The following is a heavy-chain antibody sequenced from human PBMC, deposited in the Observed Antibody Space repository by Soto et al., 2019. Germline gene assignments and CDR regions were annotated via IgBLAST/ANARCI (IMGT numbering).Heavy chain of an antibody. D-gene: IGHD2-15*01. Sequence: SETLSLTCTVSGGSMRNYFWTWIRQPPGKGLEWIGYIHYSGTTSFFPSYNPSLRSRVTISVDTSKNQFSLKLSSVTAADTAVYYCASNVAADDALDVWGQGTMVIVSS. CDR3: ASNVAADDALDV. CDR2: IHYSGTT. CDR1: GGSMRNYF. V-gene: IGHV4-59*12. J-gene: IGHJ3*01.